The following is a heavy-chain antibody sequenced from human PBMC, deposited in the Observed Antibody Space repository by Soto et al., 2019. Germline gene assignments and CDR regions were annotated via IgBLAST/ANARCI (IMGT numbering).Heavy chain of an antibody. CDR3: ASSLVAGGHDAFDI. V-gene: IGHV1-46*03. J-gene: IGHJ3*02. CDR2: INPSGGST. D-gene: IGHD2-15*01. CDR1: VYTFTRYY. Sequence: GSVKVSCKASVYTFTRYYVRWVRQAPGQGLEWMGIINPSGGSTSYAQKFQGIVTMTRDTSTSTVYMELSSLRSEDTAVYYCASSLVAGGHDAFDIWGQGTMVTVSS.